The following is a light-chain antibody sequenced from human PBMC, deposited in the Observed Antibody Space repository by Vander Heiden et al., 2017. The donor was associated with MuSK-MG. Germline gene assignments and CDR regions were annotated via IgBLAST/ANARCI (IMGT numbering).Light chain of an antibody. CDR2: DVR. CDR3: CSYTSSSTV. CDR1: SRDVGGYAN. V-gene: IGLV2-14*01. J-gene: IGLJ3*02. Sequence: QSALTQPASVSGSPGQSLTIACTGTSRDVGGYANDSWYQQHPGKAPKLMIYDVRYRPAGGPNRFSGSKSGNTASRTIAGLQSEDEADYYCCSYTSSSTVFGGGTKLTVL.